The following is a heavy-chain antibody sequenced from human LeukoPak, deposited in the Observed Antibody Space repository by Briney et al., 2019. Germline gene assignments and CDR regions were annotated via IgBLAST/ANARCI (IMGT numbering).Heavy chain of an antibody. D-gene: IGHD5-18*01. J-gene: IGHJ4*02. CDR2: IIPMFGTA. V-gene: IGHV1-69*13. CDR1: GGTFSSYA. Sequence: VASVKVSCKASGGTFSSYAISWVRQAPGQGLEWMGGIIPMFGTANYAQKFQGRVTITADESTSTAYMELSSLRSEDTAVYYCAKVAGDTAMVFSPPRVFDYWGQGTLVTVSS. CDR3: AKVAGDTAMVFSPPRVFDY.